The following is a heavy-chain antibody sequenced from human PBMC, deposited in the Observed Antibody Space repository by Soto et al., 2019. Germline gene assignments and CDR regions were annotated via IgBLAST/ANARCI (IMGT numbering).Heavy chain of an antibody. CDR3: ARVVPGAEAWFGP. CDR2: INPNSGGT. CDR1: GYTFNDYY. J-gene: IGHJ5*02. D-gene: IGHD2-2*01. V-gene: IGHV1-2*02. Sequence: ASVKVSCKASGYTFNDYYMHWVRQAPGQGLEWMGWINPNSGGTNYAQKFQGRVTLTRDTSISTAYMELSSLRSDDTAVYYCARVVPGAEAWFGPWGQGTLVTVSS.